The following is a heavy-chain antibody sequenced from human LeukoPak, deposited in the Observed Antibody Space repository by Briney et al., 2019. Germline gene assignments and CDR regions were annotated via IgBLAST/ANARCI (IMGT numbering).Heavy chain of an antibody. J-gene: IGHJ4*02. CDR2: IYNDGTT. CDR3: ARLVPGASYFDY. CDR1: GFTVRSNY. V-gene: IGHV3-53*01. D-gene: IGHD1-1*01. Sequence: GGSLRLSCAASGFTVRSNYVSWVGQAPGKGLEWVSVIYNDGTTYYADSVKGRFTISRDNSKNTLYLQMNSLRAEDTAVYYCARLVPGASYFDYWGQGTLVTVSS.